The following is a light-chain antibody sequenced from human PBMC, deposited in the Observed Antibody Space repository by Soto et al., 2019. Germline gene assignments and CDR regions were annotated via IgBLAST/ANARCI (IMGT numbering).Light chain of an antibody. CDR1: QSVSNY. J-gene: IGKJ2*01. V-gene: IGKV3-20*01. CDR3: QHYGTSPPYT. CDR2: GAS. Sequence: EIVLTQSPGTLSLSPGERVTISCRTSQSVSNYLAWYQHKRGQAPRLLIYGASNRATGIPDRFSGSGSETDFTLTISRLEPEDYAVYYCQHYGTSPPYTFGQGTKLEIK.